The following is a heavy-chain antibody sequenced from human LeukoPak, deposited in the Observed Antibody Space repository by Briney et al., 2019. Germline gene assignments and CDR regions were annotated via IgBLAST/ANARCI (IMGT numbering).Heavy chain of an antibody. CDR1: GFTFSSYG. V-gene: IGHV3-30*02. CDR3: AKDKGFLTGYFDY. D-gene: IGHD3-9*01. CDR2: IRYDGGDK. Sequence: GGSLRLSCAASGFTFSSYGMHWVRQAPGKGLEWVACIRYDGGDKYYADSVKGRFTISRDNSKNTLYLQMNSLRAEDTAVYYCAKDKGFLTGYFDYWGQGTLVTVSS. J-gene: IGHJ4*02.